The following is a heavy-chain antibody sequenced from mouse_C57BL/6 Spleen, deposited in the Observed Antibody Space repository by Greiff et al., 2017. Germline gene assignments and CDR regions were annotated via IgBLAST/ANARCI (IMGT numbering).Heavy chain of an antibody. D-gene: IGHD1-1*01. CDR1: GFTFSDYY. CDR3: ARSPLYYGSSSWYFDV. J-gene: IGHJ1*03. CDR2: INYDGSST. Sequence: EVMLVASEGGLVQPGSSMKLSCTASGFTFSDYYMAWVRQVPEKGLEWVANINYDGSSTYYLVSLKSRFIISRDNAKNILYLQMSSLKSEDTATYYCARSPLYYGSSSWYFDVWGTGSTVTVSS. V-gene: IGHV5-16*01.